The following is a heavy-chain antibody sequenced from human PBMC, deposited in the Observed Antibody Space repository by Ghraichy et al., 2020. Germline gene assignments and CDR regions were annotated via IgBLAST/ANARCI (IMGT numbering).Heavy chain of an antibody. D-gene: IGHD2-2*02. V-gene: IGHV5-51*01. Sequence: GESLNISCKGSGYSFTSYWIGWVRQMPGKGLEWMGIIYPGDSDTRYSPSFQGQVTISADKSISTAYLQWSSLKASETAMYYCARLGAYCSSTSCYTDDYYYGMDVWGQGTTVTVSS. CDR1: GYSFTSYW. CDR2: IYPGDSDT. CDR3: ARLGAYCSSTSCYTDDYYYGMDV. J-gene: IGHJ6*02.